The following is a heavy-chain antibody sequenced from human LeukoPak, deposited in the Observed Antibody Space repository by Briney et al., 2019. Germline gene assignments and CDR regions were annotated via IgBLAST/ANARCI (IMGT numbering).Heavy chain of an antibody. CDR1: GFTVSSNY. D-gene: IGHD4-17*01. Sequence: GGSLRLSCAASGFTVSSNYMSWVRQAPGKGLEWVSVIYSGGSTYYADSVKGRFTISRDNSKNTLYLQMNSLRAEDTAVYYCAKGSAYGDYGNDAFDIWGQGTMVTVSS. CDR2: IYSGGST. CDR3: AKGSAYGDYGNDAFDI. J-gene: IGHJ3*02. V-gene: IGHV3-66*01.